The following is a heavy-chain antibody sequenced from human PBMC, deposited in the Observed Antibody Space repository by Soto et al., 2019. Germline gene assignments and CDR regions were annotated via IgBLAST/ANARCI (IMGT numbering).Heavy chain of an antibody. CDR3: ARHSADTAMAPFYYYYGMDV. D-gene: IGHD5-18*01. CDR1: GYSFTSYW. V-gene: IGHV5-51*01. J-gene: IGHJ6*02. CDR2: IYPGDSDT. Sequence: GESLKISCKGSGYSFTSYWIGWVRQMPGKGLEWMGIIYPGDSDTRYSPSFQGQVTISADKSISTAYLQWSSLKASDTAMYYCARHSADTAMAPFYYYYGMDVRGQGTTVPVSS.